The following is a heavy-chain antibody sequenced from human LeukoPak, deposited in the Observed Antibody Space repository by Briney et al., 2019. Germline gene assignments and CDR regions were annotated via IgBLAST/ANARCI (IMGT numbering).Heavy chain of an antibody. D-gene: IGHD6-19*01. V-gene: IGHV3-21*01. J-gene: IGHJ3*02. CDR3: ARDLAEGWDAFDI. CDR1: GFTFSSYS. Sequence: GGSLRLSCAASGFTFSSYSMNWVRQAPGKGLEWVSSISSSSSYIYYADSVKGRFTISRDNAKNSLYLQMNSLRAEDTAVYYCARDLAEGWDAFDIWGQGTMVTVSS. CDR2: ISSSSSYI.